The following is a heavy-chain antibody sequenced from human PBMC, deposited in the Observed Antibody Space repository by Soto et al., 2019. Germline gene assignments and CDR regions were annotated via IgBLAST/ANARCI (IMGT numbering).Heavy chain of an antibody. D-gene: IGHD6-13*01. J-gene: IGHJ4*02. Sequence: GGSPRLSCAASGFTVGIYAMSWVRQAPGKGLEWVSSISGSGGSIYYAHSVKGRFTISRDKTKNTLDLQMNSLRAEDTAVYHCARVAPEYSSTPRRFDFWGQGILVTVSS. CDR1: GFTVGIYA. V-gene: IGHV3-23*01. CDR2: ISGSGGSI. CDR3: ARVAPEYSSTPRRFDF.